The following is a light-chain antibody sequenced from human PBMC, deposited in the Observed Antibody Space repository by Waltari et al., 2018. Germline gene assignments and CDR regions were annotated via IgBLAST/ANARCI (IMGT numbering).Light chain of an antibody. Sequence: IQLTQSPPSLSASIGDRVTITCRASQGISSFLSWYQQKPGKAPELLIYAASTLESGVPSRCSGSGSGTDFTLTISSLQPEDFATYYCQQLNTYPYTFGQGTKLEIK. V-gene: IGKV1-9*01. J-gene: IGKJ2*01. CDR1: QGISSF. CDR3: QQLNTYPYT. CDR2: AAS.